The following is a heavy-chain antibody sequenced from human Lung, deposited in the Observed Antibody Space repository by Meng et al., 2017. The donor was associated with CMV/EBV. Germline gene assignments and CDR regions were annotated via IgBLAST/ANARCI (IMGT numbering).Heavy chain of an antibody. D-gene: IGHD3-10*01. CDR2: ISSSSMNI. CDR3: TRDFGSRGFDF. J-gene: IGHJ4*02. CDR1: GFAFSSFQ. Sequence: GGSXRLXCAASGFAFSSFQMNWVRQSAGKGLEWIAAISSSSMNIYYGDLVKGRFTISRDNGRNSVFLQMNSLRADDTAKYYCTRDFGSRGFDFWGQGTVVTVSS. V-gene: IGHV3-21*01.